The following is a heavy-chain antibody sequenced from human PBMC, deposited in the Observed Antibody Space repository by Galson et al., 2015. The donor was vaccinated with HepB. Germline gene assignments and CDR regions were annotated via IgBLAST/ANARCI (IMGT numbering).Heavy chain of an antibody. CDR3: ATVEYSGSQRVFDN. J-gene: IGHJ4*02. Sequence: SVKVSCKASGDTFSSYAISWVRQAPGQGLEWMGGIIPTIGTASYAQKFQGRVMITADKSMSTAYMELSNLRFEDTAVYYCATVEYSGSQRVFDNWGQVTQVTVSS. V-gene: IGHV1-69*06. CDR1: GDTFSSYA. CDR2: IIPTIGTA. D-gene: IGHD1-26*01.